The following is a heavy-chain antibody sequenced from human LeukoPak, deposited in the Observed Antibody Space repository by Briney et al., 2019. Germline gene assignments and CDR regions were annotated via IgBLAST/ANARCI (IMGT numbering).Heavy chain of an antibody. Sequence: SETLSLTCTVSGGSISSYYWSWIRQPAGKGLEWIGRIYTSGSISGNTNYNPSLKSRVTMSVDRSKNQFSLKLSSVTAADTAIYYCATEYCASSSCRFDSWGQGTLVTVSS. D-gene: IGHD2-2*01. CDR3: ATEYCASSSCRFDS. CDR1: GGSISSYY. J-gene: IGHJ4*02. CDR2: IYTSGSISGNT. V-gene: IGHV4-4*07.